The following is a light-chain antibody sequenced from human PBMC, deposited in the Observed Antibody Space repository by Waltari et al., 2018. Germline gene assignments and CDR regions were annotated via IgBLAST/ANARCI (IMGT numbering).Light chain of an antibody. Sequence: KSSQSVLYSSNNKNYLAWYQLKPGQPPKLLIYWASTRESGVPDRFSGSGSGTDFTLTISSLQAEDVAVYYCQQYYSTPTFGQGTKVEIK. J-gene: IGKJ1*01. CDR2: WAS. CDR3: QQYYSTPT. CDR1: QSVLYSSNNKNY. V-gene: IGKV4-1*01.